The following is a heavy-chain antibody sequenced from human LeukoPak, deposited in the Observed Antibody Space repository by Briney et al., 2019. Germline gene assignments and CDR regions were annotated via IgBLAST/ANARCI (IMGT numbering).Heavy chain of an antibody. D-gene: IGHD1-7*01. CDR3: AKAANWNYGDY. CDR2: ISAYNGNT. Sequence: GASVKVSCKASGHTFSIYNMHWVRQAPGQGLEWMGWISAYNGNTNYAQKLQGRVTMTTDTSTSTAYMELRSLRSDDTAVYYCAKAANWNYGDYWGQGTLVTVSS. V-gene: IGHV1-18*04. CDR1: GHTFSIYN. J-gene: IGHJ4*02.